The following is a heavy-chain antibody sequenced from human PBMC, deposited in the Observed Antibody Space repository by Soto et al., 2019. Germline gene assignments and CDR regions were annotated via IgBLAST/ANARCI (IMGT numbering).Heavy chain of an antibody. Sequence: GASVKVSCKPSGTTFDRFTFNWVRQAPGQGLEWMGGFVPMFGSASIAQRFQGRLRINADASAGTAYLEVRSLTSDDTGAYFCAREGGSSTYYPLELDFWGQGTLVTVSS. D-gene: IGHD6-13*01. CDR3: AREGGSSTYYPLELDF. CDR1: GTTFDRFT. V-gene: IGHV1-69*13. CDR2: FVPMFGSA. J-gene: IGHJ4*02.